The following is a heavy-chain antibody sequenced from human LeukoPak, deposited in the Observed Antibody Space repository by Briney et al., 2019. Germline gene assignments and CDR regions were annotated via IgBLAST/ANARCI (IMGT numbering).Heavy chain of an antibody. V-gene: IGHV3-21*01. CDR2: ISSSSRCI. J-gene: IGHJ3*01. D-gene: IGHD3-22*01. CDR1: GFTFSTYT. Sequence: GGSLRLSCAASGFTFSTYTISWVRQTPGRGLEWVSSISSSSRCIYYADSVKGRFSISRDNAKSSVDLQMNSLRAEDTALYYCVRDREVHSSGYNWCNLDCFDVWGHGTMVTVSS. CDR3: VRDREVHSSGYNWCNLDCFDV.